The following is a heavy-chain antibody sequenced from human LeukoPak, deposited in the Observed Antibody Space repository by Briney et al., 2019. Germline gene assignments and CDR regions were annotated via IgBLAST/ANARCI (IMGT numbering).Heavy chain of an antibody. J-gene: IGHJ6*03. CDR3: ARDSGGAAAAGCYYYYYMDV. V-gene: IGHV3-30*04. Sequence: GGSLRLSCAASGFTFSSYAMHWVRQAPGKGLEWVAVISYDGSNKYYADSVKGRFTISRDNSKNTLYLQMNSLRAEDTAVYYCARDSGGAAAAGCYYYYYMDVWGKGTTVTVSS. D-gene: IGHD6-13*01. CDR1: GFTFSSYA. CDR2: ISYDGSNK.